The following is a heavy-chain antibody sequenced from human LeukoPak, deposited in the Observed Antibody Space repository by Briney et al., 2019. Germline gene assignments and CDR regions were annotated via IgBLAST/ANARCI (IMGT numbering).Heavy chain of an antibody. J-gene: IGHJ4*02. V-gene: IGHV1-18*01. D-gene: IGHD2-2*02. CDR2: ISAYNGNT. CDR3: ARVYSDCSSTSCYREDFDY. CDR1: GYAFTSYG. Sequence: ASVKVSCKASGYAFTSYGISWVRQAPGQGLEWMGWISAYNGNTNYAQKLQGRVTMTTDTSTSTAYMELRSLRSDDTAVYYCARVYSDCSSTSCYREDFDYWGQGTLVTVSS.